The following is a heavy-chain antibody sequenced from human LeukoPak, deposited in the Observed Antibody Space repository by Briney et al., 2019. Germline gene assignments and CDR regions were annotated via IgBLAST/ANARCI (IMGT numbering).Heavy chain of an antibody. Sequence: GGSLRLSCAASGFTFSSYGMHWVRQAPGKGLEWVAVISYDGSNKYYADSVKGRFTISRDNSKNTLYLQMNSLRAEDTAVYYCAKGYGDFHDAFDIWGQGTMVTVSS. D-gene: IGHD4-17*01. V-gene: IGHV3-30*18. CDR2: ISYDGSNK. CDR1: GFTFSSYG. J-gene: IGHJ3*02. CDR3: AKGYGDFHDAFDI.